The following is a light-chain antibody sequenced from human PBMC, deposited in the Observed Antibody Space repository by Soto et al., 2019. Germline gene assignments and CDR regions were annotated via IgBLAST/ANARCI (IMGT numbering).Light chain of an antibody. J-gene: IGKJ1*01. CDR1: QSISAW. V-gene: IGKV1-5*03. CDR2: KAS. Sequence: DIQMTQSPSTLSASVGDRVTITCRASQSISAWLAWYQQQPGKAPKLLIYKASSLESGVPSRFSASGSGTEFTLTISSLQPDDFATYYCQQYNSYPWTFGQGTKVDIK. CDR3: QQYNSYPWT.